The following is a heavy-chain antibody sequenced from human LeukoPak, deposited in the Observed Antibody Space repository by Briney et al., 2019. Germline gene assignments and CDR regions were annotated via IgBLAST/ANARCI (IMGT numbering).Heavy chain of an antibody. Sequence: GGSLRLSCAASGFTFSDYYMSWIRQAPGKGLEWVSYISFSGSPTQYADSVKGRFTISRDNAKNSLHLQMNSLRDEDTAVYYCARGANYYGSGSYWYYFDYWGQGTLVTVSS. CDR3: ARGANYYGSGSYWYYFDY. V-gene: IGHV3-11*01. CDR1: GFTFSDYY. CDR2: ISFSGSPT. D-gene: IGHD3-10*01. J-gene: IGHJ4*02.